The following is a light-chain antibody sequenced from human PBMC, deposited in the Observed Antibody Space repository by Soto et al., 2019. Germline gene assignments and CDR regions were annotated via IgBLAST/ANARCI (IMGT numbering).Light chain of an antibody. CDR1: GSNIGGGYD. Sequence: QSVLTQPPSVSGAPGQRITISCTGSGSNIGGGYDVHWYQQLPGTAPKLLIYTNINRPSGVPDRFSASKSGTSASLAITGLQAGDEADYYCQSYDSGLSGVVFGGGTKLTVL. V-gene: IGLV1-40*01. CDR2: TNI. CDR3: QSYDSGLSGVV. J-gene: IGLJ2*01.